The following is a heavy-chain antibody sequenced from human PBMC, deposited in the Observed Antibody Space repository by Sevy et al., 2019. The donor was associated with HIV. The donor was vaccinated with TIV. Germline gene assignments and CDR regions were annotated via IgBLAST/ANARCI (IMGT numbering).Heavy chain of an antibody. CDR1: GFIFTNAW. CDR3: TTEGYCGGGSSCYSIY. V-gene: IGHV3-15*01. J-gene: IGHJ4*02. CDR2: IKGKSHGGTI. Sequence: GGCLRLSCAASGFIFTNAWMSCVRQAPGKGLEWVGRIKGKSHGGTIDYAAPVKGRFTISSDDSKNTLYLQMNSLKAEDTGLYYCTTEGYCGGGSSCYSIYWGQGTLVTVSS. D-gene: IGHD2-21*01.